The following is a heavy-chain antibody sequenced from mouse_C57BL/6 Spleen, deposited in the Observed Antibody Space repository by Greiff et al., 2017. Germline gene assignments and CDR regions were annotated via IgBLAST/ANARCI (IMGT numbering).Heavy chain of an antibody. CDR3: TGQYYYGSPFAY. Sequence: EVKLVESGGGLVQPGGSMKLSCVASGFTFSNYWMNWVRQSPEKGLEWVAQIRLKSDNYATHYAESVKGRFTISRDDSKSSVYLQMNNLRAEDTGIYYCTGQYYYGSPFAYWGQGTLVTVSA. CDR1: GFTFSNYW. J-gene: IGHJ3*01. D-gene: IGHD1-1*01. V-gene: IGHV6-3*01. CDR2: IRLKSDNYAT.